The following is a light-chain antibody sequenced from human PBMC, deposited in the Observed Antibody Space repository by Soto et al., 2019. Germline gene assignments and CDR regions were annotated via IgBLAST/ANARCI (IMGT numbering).Light chain of an antibody. J-gene: IGKJ3*01. Sequence: EIVLTQSPATLSLSPGERATLSCRASQSVSIYLAWYQHKPGQAPRLLIYDASKRATGIPARFSGSGSGTDFTLTISSLEPEDFAIYYCQQRSNWPFTFGPGTTVDIK. CDR2: DAS. V-gene: IGKV3-11*01. CDR3: QQRSNWPFT. CDR1: QSVSIY.